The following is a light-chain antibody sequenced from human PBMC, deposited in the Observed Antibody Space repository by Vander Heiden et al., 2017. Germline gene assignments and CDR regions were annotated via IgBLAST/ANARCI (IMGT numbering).Light chain of an antibody. V-gene: IGKV3-15*01. CDR1: QSVSSN. CDR3: QQYNNWPPTWT. J-gene: IGKJ1*01. CDR2: CAS. Sequence: VMTHSPATLSVSPGESATLTCSASQSVSSNLAWYQQQPGQAPRLLIYCASTRATGIPARFSGSGSGTEFTLTISSLQSEDFAVYYCQQYNNWPPTWTFGQGTKVEIK.